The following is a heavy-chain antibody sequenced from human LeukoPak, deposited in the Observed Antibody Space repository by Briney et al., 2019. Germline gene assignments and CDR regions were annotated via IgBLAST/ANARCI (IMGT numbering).Heavy chain of an antibody. CDR2: ISSNGGST. D-gene: IGHD1/OR15-1a*01. CDR3: ARAPYGTNPYYYYYMHV. V-gene: IGHV3-64*01. Sequence: GGSLRLSCAASGFTFSSYAMHWVRQAPGKGLEYVSAISSNGGSTYYANSVKGRFTISRDNSKNTLYLQMGSLRAEDMAVYYCARAPYGTNPYYYYYMHVWGKGTTVTVSS. J-gene: IGHJ6*03. CDR1: GFTFSSYA.